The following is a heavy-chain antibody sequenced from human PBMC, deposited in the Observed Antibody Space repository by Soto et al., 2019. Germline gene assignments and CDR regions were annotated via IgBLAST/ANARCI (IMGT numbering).Heavy chain of an antibody. D-gene: IGHD3-3*01. CDR2: ISAYNGNT. CDR1: GYTFTSYG. Sequence: QVQLVQSGAEVKKPGASVKVSCKASGYTFTSYGISWVRQAPGQGLEWMGWISAYNGNTNYAQKLQGRVTMTTDTSTSTAYMELRSLRSDDTAVYYCARDISIRGYITIFGVVPFDYWGQGTLVTVSS. J-gene: IGHJ4*02. V-gene: IGHV1-18*04. CDR3: ARDISIRGYITIFGVVPFDY.